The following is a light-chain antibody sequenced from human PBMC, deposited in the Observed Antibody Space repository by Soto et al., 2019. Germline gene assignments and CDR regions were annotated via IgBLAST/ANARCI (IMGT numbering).Light chain of an antibody. Sequence: EIVLTQSPGTLSLSPGERATLSCRASQGVASRYLAWYQQKPGQAPRLLIYGASTRATGIPDRFSGSGLGTDFTLTISRLEPEDFAVYYCQQYGSSPIAFGQGKRLEIK. CDR1: QGVASRY. CDR2: GAS. CDR3: QQYGSSPIA. J-gene: IGKJ5*01. V-gene: IGKV3-20*01.